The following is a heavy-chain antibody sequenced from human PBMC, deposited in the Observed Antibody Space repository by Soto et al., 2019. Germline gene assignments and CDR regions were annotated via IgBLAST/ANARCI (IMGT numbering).Heavy chain of an antibody. D-gene: IGHD5-12*01. CDR1: GLTFHNFA. V-gene: IGHV3-23*01. CDR2: ISGGGGGT. CDR3: AKARGAYLVYDFDS. Sequence: QTGGSLRLSCAASGLTFHNFAMTWVRQAPGMGLEWVSTISGGGGGTYYADSVKGRFTISRDNSKNTLYLQMNSLKAEDTAVYYCAKARGAYLVYDFDSWGQGTPVTVSS. J-gene: IGHJ4*02.